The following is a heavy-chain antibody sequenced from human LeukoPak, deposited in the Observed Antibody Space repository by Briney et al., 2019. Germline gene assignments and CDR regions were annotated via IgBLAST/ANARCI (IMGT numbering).Heavy chain of an antibody. CDR3: QSAAEYYYIYYTDV. D-gene: IGHD6-13*01. J-gene: IGHJ6*03. CDR1: GFTFSSYG. CDR2: ISGSGGST. Sequence: GGSLRLSCAASGFTFSSYGMSWVRQAPGKGLEWVWAISGSGGSTYYAASVKGRFTISRANSKNTLYLQMNSLAAEAAADYYCQSAAEYYYIYYTDVWGKGPTVTISS. V-gene: IGHV3-23*01.